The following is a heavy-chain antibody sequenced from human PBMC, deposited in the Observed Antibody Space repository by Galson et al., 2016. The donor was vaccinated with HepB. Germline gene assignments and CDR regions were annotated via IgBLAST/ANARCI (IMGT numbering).Heavy chain of an antibody. CDR2: ISTRRTT. CDR1: GFVFSNFG. J-gene: IGHJ4*02. Sequence: SLRLSCAASGFVFSNFGLSWVRQAPGKGLEWVASISTRRTTYYSDSVQGRFTISRDNSNNTLYLKMNGLRAEDPAVYYCAKERLVRRIFDHWGQGTLLTGSS. D-gene: IGHD1-1*01. V-gene: IGHV3-23*01. CDR3: AKERLVRRIFDH.